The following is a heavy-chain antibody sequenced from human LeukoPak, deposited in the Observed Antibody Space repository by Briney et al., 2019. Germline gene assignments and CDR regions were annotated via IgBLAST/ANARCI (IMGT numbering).Heavy chain of an antibody. D-gene: IGHD3-9*01. V-gene: IGHV3-53*01. J-gene: IGHJ4*02. CDR3: ARMLIFSGYSVDS. Sequence: GGSLRLSCAASGFPVSGHYMSWVRQAPGKGLEWVSVIYSGGTTYYADSVEGRFTISRDDSKNTLYLQMNSLRAEDTAVYYCARMLIFSGYSVDSWGQGTLVTVSS. CDR2: IYSGGTT. CDR1: GFPVSGHY.